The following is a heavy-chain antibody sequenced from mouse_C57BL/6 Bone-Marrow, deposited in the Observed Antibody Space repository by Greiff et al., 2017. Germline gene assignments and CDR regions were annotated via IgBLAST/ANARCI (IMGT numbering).Heavy chain of an antibody. V-gene: IGHV1-53*01. CDR3: AREWPEPHYYAMDY. Sequence: QVQLQQPGTELVKPGASVKLSCKASGYTFTSYWMHWVKQRPGQGLEWIGNINPSNGGTNYNEKFKSKATLTVDKSSSTAYMQLSGLTSDGCAVDDSAREWPEPHYYAMDYWGQGTSGTVAS. D-gene: IGHD6-1*01. J-gene: IGHJ4*01. CDR2: INPSNGGT. CDR1: GYTFTSYW.